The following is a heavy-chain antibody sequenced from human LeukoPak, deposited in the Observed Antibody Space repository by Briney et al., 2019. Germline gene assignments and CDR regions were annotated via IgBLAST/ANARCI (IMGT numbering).Heavy chain of an antibody. V-gene: IGHV1-18*01. CDR2: ISAYSGNT. D-gene: IGHD3-10*01. Sequence: ASVKVSCKASGGTFSSYAISWVRQAPGRGLEWMGWISAYSGNTKYAQKFQGRVTMTTDTSTSTAYMELRSLRSDDTAVYYCARQYGSGSPYDSDYWGQGTPVTVSS. J-gene: IGHJ4*02. CDR1: GGTFSSYA. CDR3: ARQYGSGSPYDSDY.